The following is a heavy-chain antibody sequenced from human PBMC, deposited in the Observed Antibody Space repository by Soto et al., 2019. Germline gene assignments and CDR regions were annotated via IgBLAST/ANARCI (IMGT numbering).Heavy chain of an antibody. CDR2: ISSSSTYI. V-gene: IGHV3-21*01. CDR3: LIAVAGSFAPDY. CDR1: GFTFSTYS. J-gene: IGHJ4*02. Sequence: PWGSLRLSCAASGFTFSTYSMNWFRQAPGKGLEWVSYISSSSTYIYYADSVKGRFTISRDNAKNSLYLQMNSLRAEDTAVYYCLIAVAGSFAPDYWGQGTQVTVSS. D-gene: IGHD6-19*01.